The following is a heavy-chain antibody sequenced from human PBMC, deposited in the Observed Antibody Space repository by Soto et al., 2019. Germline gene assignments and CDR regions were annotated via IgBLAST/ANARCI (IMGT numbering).Heavy chain of an antibody. CDR2: ISFDGSSK. CDR1: GFTFSSYG. J-gene: IGHJ3*02. Sequence: GGSLRLSCAASGFTFSSYGMHWVRQAPGKGLEWVAVISFDGSSKVYADSVKGRFTISRDKSKNTLNLQMNSLRAEDTAVYYCAKEESQQLVLFDAFDIWGQGTMVTVSS. D-gene: IGHD6-13*01. CDR3: AKEESQQLVLFDAFDI. V-gene: IGHV3-30*18.